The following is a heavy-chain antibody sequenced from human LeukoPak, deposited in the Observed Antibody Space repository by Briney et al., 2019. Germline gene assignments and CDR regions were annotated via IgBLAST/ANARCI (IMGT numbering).Heavy chain of an antibody. D-gene: IGHD3-10*01. CDR2: ISSDGRTT. CDR1: GLSFSRYW. Sequence: GGSLRLSCAASGLSFSRYWMNWVRQTPGKGLVWASRISSDGRTTSHAGSVKGRFNISRDNAKNTLYLQMNSLRAEDTGVYYCAREGSDSLGFDYWGQGTLVTVSS. CDR3: AREGSDSLGFDY. V-gene: IGHV3-74*01. J-gene: IGHJ4*02.